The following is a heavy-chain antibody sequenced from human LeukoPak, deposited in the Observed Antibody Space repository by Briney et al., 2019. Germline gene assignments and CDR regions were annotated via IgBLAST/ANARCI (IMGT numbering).Heavy chain of an antibody. CDR1: GFTVSSNY. V-gene: IGHV3-53*01. D-gene: IGHD3-3*01. CDR3: ARALAKSLEWRAPNYYYYMDV. J-gene: IGHJ6*03. CDR2: LYNGGNT. Sequence: GGSLRLSCAVSGFTVSSNYMSWVRQAPGKGLEWVSVLYNGGNTYYADSVKGRFTVSRDNSKNTLYLQMNSLRAEDTAVYYCARALAKSLEWRAPNYYYYMDVWGKGTTVTVSS.